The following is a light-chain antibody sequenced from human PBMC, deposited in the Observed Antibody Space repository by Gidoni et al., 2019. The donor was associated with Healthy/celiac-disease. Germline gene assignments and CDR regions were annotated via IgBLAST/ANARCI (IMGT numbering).Light chain of an antibody. J-gene: IGKJ1*01. CDR2: AAS. Sequence: DIQMTQSPSSLSASVGDRVTITCRASQSISSYLNWYQQKPGKAPKLLIDAASSLQSGVPSRFSGSGSGTDFTLTIRSLQPEDFATYYCQQSYSTLWTFGQGTKVEIK. CDR1: QSISSY. CDR3: QQSYSTLWT. V-gene: IGKV1-39*01.